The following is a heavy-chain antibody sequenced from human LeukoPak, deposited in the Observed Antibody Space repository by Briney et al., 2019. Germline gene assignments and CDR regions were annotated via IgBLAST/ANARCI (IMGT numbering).Heavy chain of an antibody. Sequence: PGRSLSLSCAASGVTFSSYGMHWGGRAPGQGVGWGAVISYYGSNKYYADSVKGRFTISRDNSKNTLYLQMDSLRAEDTALYYCARDRSSSWSLDYWGQGTLVTVSS. J-gene: IGHJ4*02. V-gene: IGHV3-30*03. CDR1: GVTFSSYG. D-gene: IGHD6-13*01. CDR3: ARDRSSSWSLDY. CDR2: ISYYGSNK.